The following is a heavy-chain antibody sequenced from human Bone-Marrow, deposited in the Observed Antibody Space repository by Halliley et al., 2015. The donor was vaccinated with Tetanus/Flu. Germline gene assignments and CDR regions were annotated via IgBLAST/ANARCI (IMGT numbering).Heavy chain of an antibody. CDR1: GGSFSSYA. D-gene: IGHD1-26*01. CDR2: IMPLYGIG. J-gene: IGHJ4*02. V-gene: IGHV1-69*17. CDR3: ARGGVVGAPFDY. Sequence: QVQLVQSGAEVKKPGSSVKVSCRTAGGSFSSYAISWMRQAPGQGLEWMGAIMPLYGIGNYAQKFQGKVTITADTSTRTAYMELSGLRSADTAMYYCARGGVVGAPFDYRGQGTLVTVSP.